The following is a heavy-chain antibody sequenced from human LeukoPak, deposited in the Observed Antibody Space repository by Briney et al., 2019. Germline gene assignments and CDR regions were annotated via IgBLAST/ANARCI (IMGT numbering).Heavy chain of an antibody. CDR1: GYSISSGYY. J-gene: IGHJ4*02. D-gene: IGHD6-13*01. V-gene: IGHV4-61*02. Sequence: PSETLSLTCAVSGYSISSGYYWSWIRQPAGKGLEWIGRIYTSGSTNYNPSLKSRVTISVDTSKNQFSLKLSSVTAADTAVYYCARGASSSSWDGLIFDYWGQGTLVTVSS. CDR3: ARGASSSSWDGLIFDY. CDR2: IYTSGST.